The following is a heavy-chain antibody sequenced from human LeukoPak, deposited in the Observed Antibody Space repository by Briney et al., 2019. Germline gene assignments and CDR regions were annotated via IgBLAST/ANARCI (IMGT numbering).Heavy chain of an antibody. J-gene: IGHJ4*02. V-gene: IGHV1-18*01. Sequence: ASVKASCKASGYTFTSYGISWVRQAPGQGLEWMGWISAYNGNTNYAQKLQGRVTMTTDTSTSTAYMELRSLRSDDTAVYYCARALYSSGWSGVYFDYWGQGTLVTVSS. D-gene: IGHD6-19*01. CDR3: ARALYSSGWSGVYFDY. CDR1: GYTFTSYG. CDR2: ISAYNGNT.